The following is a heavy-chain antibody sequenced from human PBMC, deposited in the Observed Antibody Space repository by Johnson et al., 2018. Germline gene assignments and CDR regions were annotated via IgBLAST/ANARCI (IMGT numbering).Heavy chain of an antibody. D-gene: IGHD2-2*02. Sequence: EVQLVESGGGLVQPGGSXRLSCAASGFTFSGYWMHWVRQSPGEGLVWVSRINSDGSSTSYADSVKGRFTISRDNAKNTLYLQMNSLRAEDTAGYYCAREGLDCSSSSCYRATFDIWGQGTKVTVSS. CDR3: AREGLDCSSSSCYRATFDI. CDR1: GFTFSGYW. V-gene: IGHV3-74*01. J-gene: IGHJ3*02. CDR2: INSDGSST.